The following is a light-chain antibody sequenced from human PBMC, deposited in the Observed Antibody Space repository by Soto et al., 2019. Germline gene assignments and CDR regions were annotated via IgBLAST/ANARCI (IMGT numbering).Light chain of an antibody. CDR3: NSHTSSNTRV. CDR2: EVS. Sequence: QSVLTQPSSVSGSPGQSITISCTGTISDVGGYNHVSWYQHHPGKAPKLMIYEVSNRPSGVSNRFSGSKSGNTASLTISGLQADDEADYYCNSHTSSNTRVFGTGTKVTVL. CDR1: ISDVGGYNH. J-gene: IGLJ1*01. V-gene: IGLV2-14*01.